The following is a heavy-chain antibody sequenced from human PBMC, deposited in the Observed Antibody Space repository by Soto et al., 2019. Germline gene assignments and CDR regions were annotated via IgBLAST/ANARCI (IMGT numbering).Heavy chain of an antibody. V-gene: IGHV1-24*01. CDR1: GYTLTELS. CDR2: FDPEDGET. Sequence: ASVKGSCKVSGYTLTELSRHCVRHAPGKRIEWMGGFDPEDGETIYAQKFQGRVTMTEDTSTDTAYMELSSLRSEDTAVYFCVTSSVVYYYYCSGYLRGAFDLWAQRTMVTVSS. CDR3: VTSSVVYYYYCSGYLRGAFDL. D-gene: IGHD3-22*01. J-gene: IGHJ3*01.